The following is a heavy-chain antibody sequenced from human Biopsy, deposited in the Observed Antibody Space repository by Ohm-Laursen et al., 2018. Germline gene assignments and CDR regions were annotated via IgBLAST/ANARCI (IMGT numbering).Heavy chain of an antibody. V-gene: IGHV4-59*11. CDR2: TSYTGYT. CDR3: ARGSNDFGGLYFPR. D-gene: IGHD4-23*01. J-gene: IGHJ4*02. Sequence: SETLSLTCTVSGGSFNGHYWSWIRQPPGKGLEWIGHTSYTGYTSYNASLKSRVTISVDTSRNHFSLRLSSLTAADTAVYYCARGSNDFGGLYFPRWGQGTLLTVSS. CDR1: GGSFNGHY.